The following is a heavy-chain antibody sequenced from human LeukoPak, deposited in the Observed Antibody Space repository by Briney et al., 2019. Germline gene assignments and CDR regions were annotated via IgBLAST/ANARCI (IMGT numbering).Heavy chain of an antibody. CDR3: ARGRISMVRGVLLDY. CDR1: GGSITNYY. V-gene: IGHV4-59*01. J-gene: IGHJ4*02. Sequence: PSETLSLTCIVSGGSITNYYWNWIRQPPGKGLEWVGYIYNSENTNYNPSLKSRVTISVDTSKRQFSLKLSSVAAADTAVYYCARGRISMVRGVLLDYWGQGTLVTVSS. D-gene: IGHD3-10*01. CDR2: IYNSENT.